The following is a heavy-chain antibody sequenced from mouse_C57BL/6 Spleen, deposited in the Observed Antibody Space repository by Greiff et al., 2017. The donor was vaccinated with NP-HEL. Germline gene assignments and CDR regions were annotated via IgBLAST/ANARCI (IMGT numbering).Heavy chain of an antibody. J-gene: IGHJ4*01. CDR1: GYTFTSYW. CDR3: AREGAYYSNSGYAMDY. Sequence: VQLQQPGTALVKPGASVKLSCKASGYTFTSYWMHWGKQRPGQGLEWIGNIKPSNGGTNYNAKFKSKATLTVDKSSSTAYMQLSSLTSEDSAVYYCAREGAYYSNSGYAMDYWGQGTSVTVSS. D-gene: IGHD2-5*01. CDR2: IKPSNGGT. V-gene: IGHV1-53*01.